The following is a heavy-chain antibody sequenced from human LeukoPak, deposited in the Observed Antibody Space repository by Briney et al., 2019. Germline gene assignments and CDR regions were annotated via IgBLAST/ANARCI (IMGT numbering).Heavy chain of an antibody. V-gene: IGHV3-7*01. Sequence: GGSLSLSCEASGFTFTTYWMGWVRQAPGKGLEWVASIKQDGSVKYYVDSVKGRFTISRDNAKNSLYLQKNSLRAEDTAVYYCARPRGPADAFDIWGQGTMVTVSS. J-gene: IGHJ3*02. CDR1: GFTFTTYW. CDR2: IKQDGSVK. CDR3: ARPRGPADAFDI. D-gene: IGHD3-16*01.